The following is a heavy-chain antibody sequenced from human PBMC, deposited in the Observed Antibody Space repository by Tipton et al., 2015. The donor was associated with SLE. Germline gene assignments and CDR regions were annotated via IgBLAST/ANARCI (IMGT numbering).Heavy chain of an antibody. CDR3: AKMLELEPLLY. CDR1: GFTFSDYY. D-gene: IGHD1-14*01. Sequence: SLRLSCAASGFTFSDYYMSWIRQAPGKGLEWVSYISSSGSTIYYADSVKGRFTISRDNAKNSLYLQMNSLRAEDTAVYYCAKMLELEPLLYWRQGTLVPVTS. CDR2: ISSSGSTI. V-gene: IGHV3-11*01. J-gene: IGHJ4*02.